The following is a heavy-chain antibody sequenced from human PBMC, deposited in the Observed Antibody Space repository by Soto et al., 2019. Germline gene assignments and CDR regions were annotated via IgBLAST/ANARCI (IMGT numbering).Heavy chain of an antibody. J-gene: IGHJ6*02. V-gene: IGHV6-1*01. D-gene: IGHD3-3*01. CDR1: GDSVSSNSAA. CDR2: TYYRSKWYN. CDR3: ARDDWSGYYPTHYYYYGMNV. Sequence: SQTLSLTCAISGDSVSSNSAAWNWIRQSPSRGLEWLGRTYYRSKWYNDYAVSVKSRITINPDTSKNQFSLQLNSVTPEDTAVYYCARDDWSGYYPTHYYYYGMNVWGQATTVTFSS.